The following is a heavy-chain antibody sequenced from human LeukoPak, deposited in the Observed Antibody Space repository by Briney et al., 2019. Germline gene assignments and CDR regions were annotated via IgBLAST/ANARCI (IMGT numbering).Heavy chain of an antibody. Sequence: PGASVKVSCKASGFTFTSSAMQWVRQARGQRLEWIGWIVVGSGNTNYAQKFQERVTITRDMSTSTAYMELSSLRSEDTAVYYCAAGWVCSGGSCYYYFDYWGQGTLVTVSP. J-gene: IGHJ4*02. CDR1: GFTFTSSA. CDR3: AAGWVCSGGSCYYYFDY. V-gene: IGHV1-58*02. CDR2: IVVGSGNT. D-gene: IGHD2-15*01.